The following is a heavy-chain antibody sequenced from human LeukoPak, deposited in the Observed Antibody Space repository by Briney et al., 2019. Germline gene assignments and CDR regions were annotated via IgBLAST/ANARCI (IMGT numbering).Heavy chain of an antibody. CDR1: GGSISSGDYY. D-gene: IGHD1-14*01. Sequence: SQTLSLTCTVSGGSISSGDYYWSWLRQPPGRGLEWSGYIYYSGSTYYNPSLKSRVTISVDTSKNQFSLKLSSVTAADTAVYYCARELPPPDSSAFDIWGQGTMVTVSS. V-gene: IGHV4-30-4*01. CDR2: IYYSGST. J-gene: IGHJ3*02. CDR3: ARELPPPDSSAFDI.